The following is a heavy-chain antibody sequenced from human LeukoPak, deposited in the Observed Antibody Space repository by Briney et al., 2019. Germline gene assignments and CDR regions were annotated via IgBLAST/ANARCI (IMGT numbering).Heavy chain of an antibody. Sequence: GGSLRLSCAAPGFTFSSYGMSCVRQAPGKGLEWVSSICDSSSYIYYADSVRGRFTISRDNAKNSLYLQMNSLRAEDTAMYYCARADLSGSYFHPHFLDYWGQGTLVTVSS. CDR1: GFTFSSYG. V-gene: IGHV3-21*01. J-gene: IGHJ4*02. D-gene: IGHD1-26*01. CDR2: ICDSSSYI. CDR3: ARADLSGSYFHPHFLDY.